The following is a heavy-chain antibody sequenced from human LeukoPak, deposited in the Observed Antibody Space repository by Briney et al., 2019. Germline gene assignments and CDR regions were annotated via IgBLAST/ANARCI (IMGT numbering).Heavy chain of an antibody. CDR1: GYSFTNYW. CDR3: ARSSQRTTATRGDAFDI. Sequence: GESLKISCKGSGYSFTNYWIGWVRQMPGKGLEWMGIIYSGDSDTRYSPSFQGQVTISADKSISTAYLQWSSLKASDTTMYYCARSSQRTTATRGDAFDIWGQGTMVTFSS. J-gene: IGHJ3*02. V-gene: IGHV5-51*01. D-gene: IGHD1-14*01. CDR2: IYSGDSDT.